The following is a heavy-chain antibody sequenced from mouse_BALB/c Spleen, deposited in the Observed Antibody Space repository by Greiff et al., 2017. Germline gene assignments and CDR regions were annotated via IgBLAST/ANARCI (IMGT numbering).Heavy chain of an antibody. Sequence: DVKLVESGGGLVKPGGSLKLSCAASGFTFSSYAMSWVRQTPEKRLEWVASISSGGSTYYPDSVKGRFTISRDNARNILYLQMSSLRSEDTAMYYCARQGDYDSYAMDYWGQGTSVTVSS. J-gene: IGHJ4*01. CDR2: ISSGGST. CDR1: GFTFSSYA. V-gene: IGHV5-6-5*01. CDR3: ARQGDYDSYAMDY. D-gene: IGHD2-4*01.